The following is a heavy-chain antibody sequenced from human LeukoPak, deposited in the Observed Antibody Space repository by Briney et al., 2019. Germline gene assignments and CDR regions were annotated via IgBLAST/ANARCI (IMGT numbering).Heavy chain of an antibody. Sequence: PGGSLRLSCAASGFTFSSYEMNWVRQAPGKGLEWVSAISGSGGSTYYADSVKGRFTISRDNSKNTLYLQMNSLRAEDTAVYYCAKGRRFGSGWTYYFEYWGQGTLVTVSS. CDR3: AKGRRFGSGWTYYFEY. J-gene: IGHJ4*02. CDR2: ISGSGGST. V-gene: IGHV3-23*01. CDR1: GFTFSSYE. D-gene: IGHD6-19*01.